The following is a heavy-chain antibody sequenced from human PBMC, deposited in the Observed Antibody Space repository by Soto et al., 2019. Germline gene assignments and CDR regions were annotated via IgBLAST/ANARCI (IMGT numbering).Heavy chain of an antibody. Sequence: ASVKVSCKASGYTFTSYGISWVRQAPGQGLEWMGWISAYNGNTNYAQKLQGRVTMTTDTSTSTAYMELRSLRSDDTAVYYCARVLLDRLGPPDFDYWGQGTLATVSS. CDR1: GYTFTSYG. V-gene: IGHV1-18*01. CDR2: ISAYNGNT. D-gene: IGHD6-19*01. J-gene: IGHJ4*02. CDR3: ARVLLDRLGPPDFDY.